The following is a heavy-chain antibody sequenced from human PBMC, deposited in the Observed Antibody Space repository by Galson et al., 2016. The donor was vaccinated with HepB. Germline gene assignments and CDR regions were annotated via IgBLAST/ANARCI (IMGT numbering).Heavy chain of an antibody. Sequence: SLRLSCAASGFNFITTWMHWVRQSPGKGLVWVSRINGDGRITNYADSVRGRFTISRDNAKNTVSLQMNSLRAEDTAIYYCVRDFLWGEGADAFDIGGQGRRVSVSA. CDR2: INGDGRIT. J-gene: IGHJ3*02. V-gene: IGHV3-74*01. CDR3: VRDFLWGEGADAFDI. CDR1: GFNFITTW. D-gene: IGHD3-16*01.